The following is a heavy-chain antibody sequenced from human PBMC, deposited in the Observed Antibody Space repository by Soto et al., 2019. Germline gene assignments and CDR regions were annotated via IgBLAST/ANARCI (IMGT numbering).Heavy chain of an antibody. CDR3: ARSSIEPSVFMYPFDF. D-gene: IGHD6-6*01. CDR2: IYYDGNT. V-gene: IGHV4-39*01. J-gene: IGHJ4*02. Sequence: SETLSLTCTVSGGSITTSSHCWGWIRQSPGKGLECIGNIYYDGNTYYNPSLKSRVTISLDTSKNQISLRLTSVTDADAAVYYCARSSIEPSVFMYPFDFWGQGTRVTVSS. CDR1: GGSITTSSHC.